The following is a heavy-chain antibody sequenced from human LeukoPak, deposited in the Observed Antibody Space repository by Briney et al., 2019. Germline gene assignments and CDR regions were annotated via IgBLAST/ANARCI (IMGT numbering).Heavy chain of an antibody. D-gene: IGHD6-19*01. CDR3: TRVAPVTGSRYFDY. CDR2: IRNKVNSYIT. V-gene: IGHV3-72*01. CDR1: GFTFSDHY. Sequence: GGSPRLSCAASGFTFSDHYMDWVRQAPGKGLEWVGRIRNKVNSYITEYAASVTGRFTISRDDSKNSLYLQMNSLKTEDTAVYYCTRVAPVTGSRYFDYWGQGALVTVSS. J-gene: IGHJ4*02.